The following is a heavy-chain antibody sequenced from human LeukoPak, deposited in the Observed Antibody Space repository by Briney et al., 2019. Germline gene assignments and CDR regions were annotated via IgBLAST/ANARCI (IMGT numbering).Heavy chain of an antibody. CDR3: ARVRDSTGVYYYYYMDV. CDR2: IYTSGST. D-gene: IGHD3-22*01. CDR1: GGSISSYY. Sequence: MPSETLSLTCTVSGGSISSYYWSWIRQPAGKGLEWIGRIYTSGSTKYNPSLKSRVTMSVDTSKNQFSLKLSSVTAADTAVYYCARVRDSTGVYYYYYMDVWGKGTTVTVSS. V-gene: IGHV4-4*07. J-gene: IGHJ6*03.